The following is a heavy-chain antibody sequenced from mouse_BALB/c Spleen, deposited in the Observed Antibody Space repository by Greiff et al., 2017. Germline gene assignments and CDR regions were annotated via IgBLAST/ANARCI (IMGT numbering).Heavy chain of an antibody. Sequence: DVKLQESGPSLVKPSQTLSLTCSVTGDSITSGYWNWIRKFPGNKLEYMGYISYSGSTYYNPSLKSRISITRDTSKNQYYLQLNSVTTEDTATYYCARGGYYGYRYAMDYWGQGTSVTVSS. J-gene: IGHJ4*01. CDR2: ISYSGST. D-gene: IGHD1-2*01. CDR1: GDSITSGY. CDR3: ARGGYYGYRYAMDY. V-gene: IGHV3-8*02.